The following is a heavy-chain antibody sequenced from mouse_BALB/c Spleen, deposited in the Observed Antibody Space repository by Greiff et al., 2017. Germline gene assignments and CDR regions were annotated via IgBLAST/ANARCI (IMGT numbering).Heavy chain of an antibody. Sequence: VQRVESGAELVRPGTSVKISCKASGYTFTNYWLGWVKQRPGHGLEWIGDIYPGGGYTNYNEKFKGKATLTADTSSSTAYMQLSSLTSEDSAVYFCARYYYGSSYAMDYWGQGTSVTVAS. CDR1: GYTFTNYW. V-gene: IGHV1-63*02. J-gene: IGHJ4*01. CDR3: ARYYYGSSYAMDY. D-gene: IGHD1-1*01. CDR2: IYPGGGYT.